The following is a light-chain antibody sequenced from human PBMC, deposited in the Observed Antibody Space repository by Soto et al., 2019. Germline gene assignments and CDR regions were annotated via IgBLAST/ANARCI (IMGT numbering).Light chain of an antibody. CDR3: CSYTTSYTRQIV. J-gene: IGLJ1*01. Sequence: QSALTQPASVSGSPGQSITISCTGTSSDVGGYNYVSWYQQQPGKAPKFMIYDVSNRPSGVSNRFSGSKSGNTAFLTISGLQAEDEADYYCCSYTTSYTRQIVFGTGTKLTVL. CDR2: DVS. V-gene: IGLV2-14*01. CDR1: SSDVGGYNY.